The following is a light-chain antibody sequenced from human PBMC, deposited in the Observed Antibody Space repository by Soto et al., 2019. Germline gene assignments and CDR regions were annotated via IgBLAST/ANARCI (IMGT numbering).Light chain of an antibody. J-gene: IGKJ1*01. Sequence: EIVLTQSPGTLSLSPGERATLSCRASQSVSSSYLAWYQQKPGQAPRLLIYGASSRATGIPDRFSGSGSGTAFTITISRMEPEDFAVDYCQQYGSSPWTFGQGTKVEIK. CDR3: QQYGSSPWT. CDR1: QSVSSSY. V-gene: IGKV3-20*01. CDR2: GAS.